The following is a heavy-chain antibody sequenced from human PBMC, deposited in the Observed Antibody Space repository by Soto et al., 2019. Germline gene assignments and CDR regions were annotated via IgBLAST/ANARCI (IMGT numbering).Heavy chain of an antibody. V-gene: IGHV3-33*01. CDR1: GFTFSSYG. D-gene: IGHD3-10*01. CDR2: IWYDGTNK. J-gene: IGHJ5*02. CDR3: ARDLGKQQWSGGLDP. Sequence: QVQLVESGGGVVQPGRSLRLSCAASGFTFSSYGMHWVRQAPGKGLEWVAVIWYDGTNKYYADSGKGRFTISRDNSKNTLYLQMNGLRAEDTAVYYCARDLGKQQWSGGLDPWGQGTLVTVSS.